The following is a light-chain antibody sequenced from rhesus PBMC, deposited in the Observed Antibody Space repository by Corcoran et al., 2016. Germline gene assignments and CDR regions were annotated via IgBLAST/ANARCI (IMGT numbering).Light chain of an antibody. CDR2: AAS. CDR3: QQHNTYPYS. J-gene: IGKJ2*01. Sequence: DIQMTQSPSSLSASVGDRVTLTCRASQGISSYLAWYQQKPGKAPKHLIYAASTLQSGVPSRFSGSGSGTGVTLTISSLQPEDFATYYCQQHNTYPYSFGQGTKVEIK. V-gene: IGKV1-25*01. CDR1: QGISSY.